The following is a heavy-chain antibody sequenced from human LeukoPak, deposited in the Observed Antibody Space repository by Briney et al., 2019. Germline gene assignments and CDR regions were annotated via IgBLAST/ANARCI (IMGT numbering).Heavy chain of an antibody. J-gene: IGHJ4*02. CDR3: ASAYDSSGYYGY. CDR2: ISSSSSYI. D-gene: IGHD3-22*01. Sequence: GGSLRLSCAASGFTFSSYSMNWVRQAPGKGLEWVSSISSSSSYIYYADSVKGRFTISRDNAKNSLYLQMNSLRAEDTAVYYCASAYDSSGYYGYWGQGTLVTVSS. V-gene: IGHV3-21*01. CDR1: GFTFSSYS.